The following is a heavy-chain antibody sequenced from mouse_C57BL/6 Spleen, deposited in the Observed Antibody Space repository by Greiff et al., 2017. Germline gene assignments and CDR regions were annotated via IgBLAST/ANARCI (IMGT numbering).Heavy chain of an antibody. V-gene: IGHV1-69*01. J-gene: IGHJ2*01. CDR3: ASAGTGFDY. Sequence: VQLQQPGAELVMPGASVKLSCKASGYTFTSYWMHWVKQRPGQGLEWIGEIDPSDSYTNYNQKFKGKSTLTVDKSSSTAYMQLSSLTSEDSAVYYCASAGTGFDYWGQGTTLTVSS. CDR2: IDPSDSYT. CDR1: GYTFTSYW. D-gene: IGHD4-1*01.